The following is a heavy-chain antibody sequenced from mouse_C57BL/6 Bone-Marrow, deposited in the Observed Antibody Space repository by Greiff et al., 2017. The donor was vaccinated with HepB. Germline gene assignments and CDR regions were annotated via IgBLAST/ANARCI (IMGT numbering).Heavy chain of an antibody. CDR1: GFTFSSYA. V-gene: IGHV5-4*01. Sequence: EVHLVESGGGLVKPGGSLKLSCAASGFTFSSYAMSWVRQTPEKRLEWVATISDGGSYTYYPDNVKGRFTISRDNAKNNLYLQMSHLKSEDTAMYYCARVGGWLLRFAYWGQGTLVTVSA. D-gene: IGHD2-3*01. CDR3: ARVGGWLLRFAY. J-gene: IGHJ3*01. CDR2: ISDGGSYT.